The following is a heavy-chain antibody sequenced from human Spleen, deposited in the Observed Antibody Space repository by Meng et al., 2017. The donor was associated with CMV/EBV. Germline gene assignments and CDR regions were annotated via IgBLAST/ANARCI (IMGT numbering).Heavy chain of an antibody. Sequence: QVQLVPSWAEVKKPGASVKVSCKASGYTFTSYYMHWVRQAPGQGLEWMGIINPSSGSTSYAQKFQVRVSMTRDTSTSTVYMELSSLRSEDTAVYYCARDGLGNYYYGYWGQGTLVTVSS. CDR2: INPSSGST. CDR1: GYTFTSYY. J-gene: IGHJ4*02. D-gene: IGHD1-7*01. V-gene: IGHV1-46*01. CDR3: ARDGLGNYYYGY.